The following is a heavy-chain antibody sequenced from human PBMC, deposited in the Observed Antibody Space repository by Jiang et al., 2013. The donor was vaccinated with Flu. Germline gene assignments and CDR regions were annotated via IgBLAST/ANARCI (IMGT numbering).Heavy chain of an antibody. Sequence: PGLVKPSETLSLTCTVSGGSISSYYWSWIRQPPGKGLEWIGYIYYSGSTNYNPSLKSRVTISVDTSKNQFSLKLSSVTAADTAVYYCARGSSPYWYFDLWGRGTLVTASS. CDR3: ARGSSPYWYFDL. CDR1: GGSISSYY. V-gene: IGHV4-59*01. J-gene: IGHJ2*01. CDR2: IYYSGST.